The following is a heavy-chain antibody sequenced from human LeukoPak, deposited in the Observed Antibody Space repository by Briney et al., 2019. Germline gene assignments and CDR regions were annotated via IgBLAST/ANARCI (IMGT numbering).Heavy chain of an antibody. J-gene: IGHJ4*02. V-gene: IGHV3-74*01. CDR1: GFSFSSYW. CDR2: INTDGSTT. CDR3: ARASVNGYDYSGVDH. Sequence: GGSLRLSCAASGFSFSSYWMHWVRQAPGKGLLWVSRINTDGSTTYYADSVKGRFTISRDNAKNTLYLQMDSLRAEDTAVYYCARASVNGYDYSGVDHWGQGTQVTVSS. D-gene: IGHD3-22*01.